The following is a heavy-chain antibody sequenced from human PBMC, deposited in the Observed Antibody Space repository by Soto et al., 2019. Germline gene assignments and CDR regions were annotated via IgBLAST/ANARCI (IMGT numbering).Heavy chain of an antibody. CDR2: INSDGSST. CDR3: ASSLYDILTGSKDYYYYGMDV. CDR1: GFTFSSYW. V-gene: IGHV3-74*01. Sequence: GGSLRLSCAASGFTFSSYWMHWVRQAPGKGLVWVSRINSDGSSTSYADSVKGRFTISRDNAKDTLYLQMNSLRAEDTAVYYCASSLYDILTGSKDYYYYGMDVWGQGTTVTVSS. D-gene: IGHD3-9*01. J-gene: IGHJ6*02.